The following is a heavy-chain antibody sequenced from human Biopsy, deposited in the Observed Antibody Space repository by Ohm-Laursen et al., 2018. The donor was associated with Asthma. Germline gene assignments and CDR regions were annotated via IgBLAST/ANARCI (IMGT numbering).Heavy chain of an antibody. CDR2: ISFDGSNK. J-gene: IGHJ4*02. Sequence: SLRLSCAAFGFTFSNYGMHWVRQAPGKGLDWVAVISFDGSNKNYTDSVKGRFTISRDNSRNTLHLQMNSLGAEDTAVYYCAKDVFPGWELRRGPDYWGQGTLVTVSS. CDR3: AKDVFPGWELRRGPDY. CDR1: GFTFSNYG. D-gene: IGHD1-26*01. V-gene: IGHV3-30*18.